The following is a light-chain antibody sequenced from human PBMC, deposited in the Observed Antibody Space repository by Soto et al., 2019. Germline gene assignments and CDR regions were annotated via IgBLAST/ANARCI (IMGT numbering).Light chain of an antibody. CDR3: QQYGSSPWT. CDR2: GAS. CDR1: QSVSSTY. J-gene: IGKJ1*01. Sequence: ESVLTQSPGTLSLSPEKRATLSCRASQSVSSTYLGWYQQKPGQAPRLLIYGASSRATGIPDRFSGSGSGTDFTLTISRLEPEDFAVYYCQQYGSSPWTFGQGTKVDIK. V-gene: IGKV3-20*01.